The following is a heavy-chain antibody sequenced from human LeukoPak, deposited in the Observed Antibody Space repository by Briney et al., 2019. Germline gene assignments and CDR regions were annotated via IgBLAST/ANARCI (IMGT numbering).Heavy chain of an antibody. CDR3: ARSPLGFGDLFGYYYFMDV. V-gene: IGHV4-61*10. J-gene: IGHJ6*03. CDR1: GGSISSGSYY. Sequence: SETLSLTCTVSGGSISSGSYYWSWIRQPAGKGLEWIGYIYYSGSTNYNPSLKSRVTISVDTSKNQFSLKLSSVTAADTAVYFCARSPLGFGDLFGYYYFMDVWGKGTTVTISS. CDR2: IYYSGST. D-gene: IGHD3-10*01.